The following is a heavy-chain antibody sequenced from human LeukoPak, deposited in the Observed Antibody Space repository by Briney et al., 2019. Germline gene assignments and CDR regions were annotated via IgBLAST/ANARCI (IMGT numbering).Heavy chain of an antibody. Sequence: PSETLSLTCAVYGGSFSGYYWSWIRQPPGKGLEWIGEINHSGSTNYNPSLKSRVTISVDTSKNQFSLKLSSVTAADTAVYYCARGWGCSGGSCYFIDYWGQGTPVTVSS. CDR3: ARGWGCSGGSCYFIDY. V-gene: IGHV4-34*01. CDR1: GGSFSGYY. J-gene: IGHJ4*02. D-gene: IGHD2-15*01. CDR2: INHSGST.